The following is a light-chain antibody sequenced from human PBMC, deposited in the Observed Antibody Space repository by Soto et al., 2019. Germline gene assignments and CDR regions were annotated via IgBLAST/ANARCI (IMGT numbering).Light chain of an antibody. CDR1: QSVSSGY. CDR2: DAS. J-gene: IGKJ1*01. CDR3: QQYGGSPRT. V-gene: IGKV3-20*01. Sequence: EIVLTQSPGTLSLSPGERGTLSCRASQSVSSGYLAWYQQKPGQAPRLLIYDASSRATGIPDRFSGSGSGTDFTLTISRLEPEDFAVYYCQQYGGSPRTVGQGTKVDIK.